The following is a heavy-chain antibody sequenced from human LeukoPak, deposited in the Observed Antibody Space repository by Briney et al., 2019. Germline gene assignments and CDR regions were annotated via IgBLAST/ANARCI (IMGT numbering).Heavy chain of an antibody. CDR1: GGSISSYY. J-gene: IGHJ4*02. D-gene: IGHD3-22*01. Sequence: SEALSLTCTVSGGSISSYYWSWIRQPPGKGLEWIGYIYTSGSTNYNPSLKSRVTISVDTSKNQFSLKLSSVTAADTAVYYCARGDNYDTQSFDYWGQGTLVTVSP. V-gene: IGHV4-4*08. CDR2: IYTSGST. CDR3: ARGDNYDTQSFDY.